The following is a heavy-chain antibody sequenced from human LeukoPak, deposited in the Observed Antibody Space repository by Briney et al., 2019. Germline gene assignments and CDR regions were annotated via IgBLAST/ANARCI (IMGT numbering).Heavy chain of an antibody. CDR1: GFTFSSYYW. V-gene: IGHV3-74*01. J-gene: IGHJ4*02. D-gene: IGHD6-13*01. CDR2: IKSDGITT. Sequence: GGSLRLSCAASGFTFSSYYWMHWVRQAPGKGLVWVSRIKSDGITTNYADSVKGRFTISRDNAKNTLYLQMNSLRAEDTAVYYCARDRIPYSSSWAAGHWGQGTLVTVSS. CDR3: ARDRIPYSSSWAAGH.